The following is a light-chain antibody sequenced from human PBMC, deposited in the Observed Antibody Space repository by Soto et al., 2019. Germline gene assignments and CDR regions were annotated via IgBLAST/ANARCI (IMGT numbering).Light chain of an antibody. V-gene: IGLV2-23*01. Sequence: QSALTQPASVSGSPGQSITISCTGTRSDVGSHKFVSWYQQHPGKAPKLIIYEGSERPSGVSNRFSGSKSGNTTSLTISGLQAEDEADYYCCSDAGSYVFGTGTKVTVL. CDR1: RSDVGSHKF. CDR2: EGS. CDR3: CSDAGSYV. J-gene: IGLJ1*01.